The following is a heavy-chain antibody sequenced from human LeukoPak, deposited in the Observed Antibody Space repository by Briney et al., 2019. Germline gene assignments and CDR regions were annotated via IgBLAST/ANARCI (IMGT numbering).Heavy chain of an antibody. Sequence: SETLSVTCTVSGGSISSHYWSWIRQPQGKGLEWIGYIYYSGSTNYNPSLKSRVTISVDTSKNQFSLKLSSVTAADTAVYYCARVHTIFGVVDYWGQGTLVTVSS. CDR1: GGSISSHY. J-gene: IGHJ4*02. V-gene: IGHV4-59*11. CDR3: ARVHTIFGVVDY. CDR2: IYYSGST. D-gene: IGHD3-3*01.